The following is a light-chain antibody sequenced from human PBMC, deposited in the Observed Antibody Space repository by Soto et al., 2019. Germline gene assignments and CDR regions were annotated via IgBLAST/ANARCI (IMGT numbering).Light chain of an antibody. CDR3: LSLTSSNTWV. V-gene: IGLV2-14*01. CDR1: GNDVGGYKY. Sequence: QSALTQPASVSGSPGQSIAIACIGAGNDVGGYKYVSWYQQHPGEAPKLILYDVNNRPSGVSDRFSGSKSGNTASLTISGLQAEDEADYYCLSLTSSNTWVFGGGTKVTVL. CDR2: DVN. J-gene: IGLJ3*02.